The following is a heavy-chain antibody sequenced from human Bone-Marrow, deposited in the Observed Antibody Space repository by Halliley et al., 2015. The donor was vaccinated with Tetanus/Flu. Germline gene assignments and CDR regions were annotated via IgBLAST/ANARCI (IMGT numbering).Heavy chain of an antibody. CDR3: ARGRVFGDFGYFEF. J-gene: IGHJ2*01. V-gene: IGHV4-59*01. D-gene: IGHD4-17*01. CDR1: GGSMGSYY. CDR2: IYYGGST. Sequence: TLSLTCSVSGGSMGSYYWTWIRQSPGKGPEWIGYIYYGGSTDYNPSLKSRVTIDRSNNEFSLKLSSVTAADTAVYYCARGRVFGDFGYFEFWGRGSLVSVSS.